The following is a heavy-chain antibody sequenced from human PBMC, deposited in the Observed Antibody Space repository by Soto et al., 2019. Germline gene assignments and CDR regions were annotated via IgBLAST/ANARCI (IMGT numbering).Heavy chain of an antibody. CDR1: GYSFTSYW. J-gene: IGHJ6*02. V-gene: IGHV5-10-1*01. CDR2: IDPSDSYT. D-gene: IGHD5-12*01. CDR3: ARPSGYAGDYYYHGMDV. Sequence: PGESLKISCKGSGYSFTSYWISWVRQMPGKGLEWMGRIDPSDSYTNYSPSFQGHVTISADKSISTAYLQWSSLKASDTAMYYCARPSGYAGDYYYHGMDVWGQGTTVTVSS.